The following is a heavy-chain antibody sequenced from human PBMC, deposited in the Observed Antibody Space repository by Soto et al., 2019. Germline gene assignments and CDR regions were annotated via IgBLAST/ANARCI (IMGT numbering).Heavy chain of an antibody. CDR1: GDIFTNFD. D-gene: IGHD3-10*02. CDR2: MRANSGDT. CDR3: ARYINVQGFKA. V-gene: IGHV1-8*01. J-gene: IGHJ5*02. Sequence: QVQLVQSGAEVKKPGASVKVSCKASGDIFTNFDFNWVRQATGQGLEWVGWMRANSGDTGQAQKFQGRVTMTRDTSMCTAYMELSSLRADDSAVYYSARYINVQGFKAWGQGTLVIVSS.